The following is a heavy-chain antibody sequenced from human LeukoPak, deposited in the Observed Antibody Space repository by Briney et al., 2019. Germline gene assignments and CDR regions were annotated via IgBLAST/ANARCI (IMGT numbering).Heavy chain of an antibody. V-gene: IGHV3-23*01. D-gene: IGHD2-21*02. J-gene: IGHJ4*02. CDR2: ISGRGGST. CDR1: GFTFSSYA. CDR3: AKDLSVGVVVTATPYFDY. Sequence: PGGSLRLSCAASGFTFSSYAMSWVRQAPGKGLEWVSVISGRGGSTYYADSVKGRFTISRDNSKNTLYLQMNSLRAGDTAIYYCAKDLSVGVVVTATPYFDYWGQGTLVTVSS.